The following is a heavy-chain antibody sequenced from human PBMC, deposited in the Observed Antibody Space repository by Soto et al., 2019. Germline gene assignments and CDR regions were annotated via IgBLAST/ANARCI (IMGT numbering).Heavy chain of an antibody. V-gene: IGHV3-53*01. D-gene: IGHD3-9*01. Sequence: GGSLRLSCAASGFSVRSSYMSWVRQPPGKGLEWLSVIYSGGAAKYADSVKGRFTISRDKTKNTLYLQMNNLGAEDTAVYYCAREDDRLNGWFDPWGQGTPVTVSS. CDR2: IYSGGAA. CDR1: GFSVRSSY. J-gene: IGHJ5*02. CDR3: AREDDRLNGWFDP.